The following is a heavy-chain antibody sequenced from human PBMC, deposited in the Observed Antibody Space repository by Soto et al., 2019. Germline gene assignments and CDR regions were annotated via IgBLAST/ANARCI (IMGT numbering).Heavy chain of an antibody. CDR2: IYYSGST. J-gene: IGHJ3*02. V-gene: IGHV4-59*01. D-gene: IGHD2-15*01. CDR3: ARGLGYCSGGSCSVAFDI. CDR1: DGSIGSYY. Sequence: SETLSLTCTVADGSIGSYYWSWIRQPPGKGLEWIGYIYYSGSTNYNPSLKSRVTISVDTSKNQFSLKLSSVTAADTAVYYCARGLGYCSGGSCSVAFDIWGQGTMVTVSS.